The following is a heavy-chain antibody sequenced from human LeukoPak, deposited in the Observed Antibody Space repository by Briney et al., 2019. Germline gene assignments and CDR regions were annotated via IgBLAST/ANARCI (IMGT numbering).Heavy chain of an antibody. V-gene: IGHV1-69*04. D-gene: IGHD5-18*01. Sequence: ASVKVSCKASGGTFSSYAISWVRQAPGQGLEWMGRIIPIFGIANYAQKFQGRVTITADKSTSTAYMELSSLRSEDTAVYYCARGRDTAMVTSLGYFDYWGQGTLVTVSS. CDR2: IIPIFGIA. CDR3: ARGRDTAMVTSLGYFDY. CDR1: GGTFSSYA. J-gene: IGHJ4*02.